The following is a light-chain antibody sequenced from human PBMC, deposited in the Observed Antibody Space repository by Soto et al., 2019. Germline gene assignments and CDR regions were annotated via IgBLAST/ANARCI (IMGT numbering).Light chain of an antibody. J-gene: IGLJ1*01. CDR3: AAWDDRLNGYV. V-gene: IGLV1-44*01. Sequence: QAVVTQPPSASGTTGQRVTISCSGGSSNIGTNTVNWYQQLPGTAPKLLIDSSNQRPSGVPDRFSGSKSGTSASLSISGLQSEEEAVYYCAAWDDRLNGYVFGTGTKLTVL. CDR1: SSNIGTNT. CDR2: SSN.